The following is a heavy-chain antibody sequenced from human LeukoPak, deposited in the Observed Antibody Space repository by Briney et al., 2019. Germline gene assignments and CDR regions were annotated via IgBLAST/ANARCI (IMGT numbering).Heavy chain of an antibody. CDR1: GFSLSTSGMC. CDR2: IDWDDDK. V-gene: IGHV2-70*01. Sequence: SGPTLVNPTQTLTLTCTFSGFSLSTSGMCVSWIRQPPGKVLEWLALIDWDDDKYYSTSLKTRLTISKDTSKNQVVLTMTNMDPVDTATYYCARMRYGDYVGDLDYWGQGTLVTVSS. CDR3: ARMRYGDYVGDLDY. J-gene: IGHJ4*02. D-gene: IGHD4-17*01.